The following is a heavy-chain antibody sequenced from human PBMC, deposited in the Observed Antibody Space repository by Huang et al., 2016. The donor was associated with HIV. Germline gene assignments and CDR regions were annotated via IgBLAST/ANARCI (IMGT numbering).Heavy chain of an antibody. CDR3: ARVESRRYYDSSGYYY. V-gene: IGHV1-69*01. J-gene: IGHJ4*02. D-gene: IGHD3-22*01. CDR2: IIPIFGTA. Sequence: QVQLVQSGAEVKKPGSSVKVSCKASGGTFSSYAISWVRQAPGQGLEWMGGIIPIFGTANYAQKFQGRVTITADEATSTAYMELSSLRSEDTAVYYCARVESRRYYDSSGYYYWGQGTLVTVSS. CDR1: GGTFSSYA.